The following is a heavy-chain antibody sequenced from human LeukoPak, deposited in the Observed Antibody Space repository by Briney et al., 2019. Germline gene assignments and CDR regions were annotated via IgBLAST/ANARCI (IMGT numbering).Heavy chain of an antibody. CDR3: AKDWGSGYNWFDP. CDR2: ISGSGGGT. J-gene: IGHJ5*02. V-gene: IGHV3-23*01. D-gene: IGHD3-22*01. CDR1: GFTLSSNA. Sequence: GGSLRLSCAASGFTLSSNAMSWVRQAPGKGLEWVSAISGSGGGTYYADSVKGRFTISRDNSKNTLYLQMNSLRAEDTAVYYCAKDWGSGYNWFDPWGQGTLVTVSS.